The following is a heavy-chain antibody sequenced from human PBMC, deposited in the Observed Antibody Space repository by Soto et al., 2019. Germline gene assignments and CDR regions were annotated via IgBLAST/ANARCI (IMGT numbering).Heavy chain of an antibody. CDR1: GFTFSDYY. V-gene: IGHV3-11*05. CDR3: AREYYYDILGINWFDP. J-gene: IGHJ5*02. Sequence: QVQLVESGGGLVKPGGSLRLSCAASGFTFSDYYMSWIRQAPGKGLEWVSYISGSSSYTNYADSVKGRFTISRDNAKNSLYLQMNSLRAEDTAVYYCAREYYYDILGINWFDPWGQGTLVTVSS. CDR2: ISGSSSYT. D-gene: IGHD3-22*01.